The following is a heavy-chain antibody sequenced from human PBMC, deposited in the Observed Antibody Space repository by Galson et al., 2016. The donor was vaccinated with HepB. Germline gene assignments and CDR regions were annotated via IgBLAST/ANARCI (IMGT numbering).Heavy chain of an antibody. D-gene: IGHD4-11*01. CDR1: GFTFSSYW. J-gene: IGHJ5*01. CDR3: AKVATPNRNYENWFDS. V-gene: IGHV3-33*06. Sequence: SLRLSCAAPGFTFSSYWMSWVRQAPGKGLEWVAVIWYDGTSKYYVDSVKGRFTISRDNSKNTLNLQMNSLRAEDTAVYYCAKVATPNRNYENWFDSWGQGTLVTVSS. CDR2: IWYDGTSK.